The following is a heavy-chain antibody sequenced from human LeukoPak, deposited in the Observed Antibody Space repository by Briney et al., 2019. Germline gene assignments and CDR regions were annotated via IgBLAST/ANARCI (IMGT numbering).Heavy chain of an antibody. Sequence: GGSLRLSCAASGFTFRTYWMSWIRQAPGKEPEWVADINQDGSEEYYLQSVRGRFTVSRDNAQNAVFLQMTNLRADDTAVYYCARWTMELQRNAFDFWGQGTVVTVSS. D-gene: IGHD1-26*01. V-gene: IGHV3-7*01. CDR2: INQDGSEE. CDR3: ARWTMELQRNAFDF. CDR1: GFTFRTYW. J-gene: IGHJ3*01.